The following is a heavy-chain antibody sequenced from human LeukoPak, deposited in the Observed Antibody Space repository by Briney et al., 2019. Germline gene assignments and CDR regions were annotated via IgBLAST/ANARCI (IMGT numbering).Heavy chain of an antibody. CDR1: GFTFRSYG. Sequence: GGSLRLSCAASGFTFRSYGMHWVRQAPGKGLEWVAVIWYDGSNKYYADSVKGRFTISRDNSKNTLYLQMNSLRAEDTAVYYCARDYSLITSNPEDYYYGMDVWGQGTTVTVSS. D-gene: IGHD1-14*01. CDR3: ARDYSLITSNPEDYYYGMDV. CDR2: IWYDGSNK. J-gene: IGHJ6*02. V-gene: IGHV3-33*01.